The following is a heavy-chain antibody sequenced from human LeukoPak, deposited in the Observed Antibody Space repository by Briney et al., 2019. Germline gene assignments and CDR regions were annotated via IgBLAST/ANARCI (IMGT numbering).Heavy chain of an antibody. CDR2: IYHSGST. CDR1: GYSINSGYY. V-gene: IGHV4-38-2*02. CDR3: ARGRIVAPRYYFDY. Sequence: SETLSLTCTVSGYSINSGYYWSWIRQPPGKGLEWIGYIYHSGSTYYNPSLKSRVTISVDRSKNQFSLKLSSVTAADTAVYYCARGRIVAPRYYFDYWGQGTLVTVSS. J-gene: IGHJ4*02. D-gene: IGHD5-12*01.